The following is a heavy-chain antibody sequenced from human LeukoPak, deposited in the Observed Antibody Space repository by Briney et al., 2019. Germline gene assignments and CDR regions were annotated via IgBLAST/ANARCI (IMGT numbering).Heavy chain of an antibody. J-gene: IGHJ4*01. Sequence: GGSLRLSCAASGFTFTSYSFNWVRQAPGKGLEWVASIKQDGGEKSYVDSVKGRFTISRDNAKNSLYLQMSSLRAEDTAVYYCARDGTAAGLYFDLWGQGTLVTVSS. CDR1: GFTFTSYS. D-gene: IGHD6-13*01. V-gene: IGHV3-7*01. CDR2: IKQDGGEK. CDR3: ARDGTAAGLYFDL.